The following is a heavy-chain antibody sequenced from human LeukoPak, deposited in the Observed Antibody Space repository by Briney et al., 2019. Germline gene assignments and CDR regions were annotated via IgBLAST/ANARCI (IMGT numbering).Heavy chain of an antibody. J-gene: IGHJ4*02. CDR3: AREDSTGYSSLDY. CDR1: GYTFTGYS. CDR2: INLKSGGT. D-gene: IGHD3-22*01. Sequence: GASVKVSCKASGYTFTGYSIHWVRQAPGQGLEWMGWINLKSGGTNYAQKFQARVTMTRETSISTAYMELSRLRSDDTAVYYCAREDSTGYSSLDYRGQGTLVTVSS. V-gene: IGHV1-2*02.